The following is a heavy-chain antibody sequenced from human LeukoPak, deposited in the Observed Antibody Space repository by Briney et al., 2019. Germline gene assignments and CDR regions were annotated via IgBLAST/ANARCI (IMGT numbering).Heavy chain of an antibody. CDR1: GYSFTSYW. Sequence: GESLKISCKGSGYSFTSYWIGWVRQMPGKGLEWMGIIYPGDSDTRYSPSFQGQVTISADKSISTAYLQWSSLKASDTAMYYCAKNAYSSSWIGWFDPWGQGTLVTVPS. CDR2: IYPGDSDT. V-gene: IGHV5-51*01. J-gene: IGHJ5*02. D-gene: IGHD6-13*01. CDR3: AKNAYSSSWIGWFDP.